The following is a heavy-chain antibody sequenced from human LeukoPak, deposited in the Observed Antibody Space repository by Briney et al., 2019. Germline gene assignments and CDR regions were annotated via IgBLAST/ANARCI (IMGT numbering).Heavy chain of an antibody. D-gene: IGHD6-19*01. CDR3: AKDPWYSSGWFDAFDI. J-gene: IGHJ3*02. Sequence: GGSLRLSCAASGFTFSSYGMHWVRQAPGKGLEGVAFIRYDGSNKYYADSVKGRFTISRDNSKNTLYLQMNSLRAEDTAVYYCAKDPWYSSGWFDAFDIWGQGTMVTVSS. CDR1: GFTFSSYG. V-gene: IGHV3-30*02. CDR2: IRYDGSNK.